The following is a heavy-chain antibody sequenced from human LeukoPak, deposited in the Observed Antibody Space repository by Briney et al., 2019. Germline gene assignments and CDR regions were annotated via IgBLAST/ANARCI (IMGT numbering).Heavy chain of an antibody. CDR2: ISSSGSTI. Sequence: PGGTLRLSCAASGFTFSSYGMNWVRQAPGKGLEWVSYISSSGSTIYYADSVKGRFTISRDNAKNSLYLQMNSLRAEDTAVYYCAKGIYYDSSGYLEYWGQGTLVTVSS. V-gene: IGHV3-48*04. CDR1: GFTFSSYG. CDR3: AKGIYYDSSGYLEY. D-gene: IGHD3-22*01. J-gene: IGHJ4*02.